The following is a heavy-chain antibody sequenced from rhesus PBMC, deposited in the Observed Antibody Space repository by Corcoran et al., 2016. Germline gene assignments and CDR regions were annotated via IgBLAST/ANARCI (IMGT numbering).Heavy chain of an antibody. J-gene: IGHJ6*01. CDR1: GCSFSSYW. V-gene: IGHV4-80*01. Sequence: QVQLQESGPGLVKPSETLSPTCAVSGCSFSSYWWSWIRQPLGKGLEWIGEINGNSGSTNYNPPLKSRVTISKDASKNQFSLKLSSVTAADTAVYYCARGGQRLVYGLDSWGQGVVVTVSS. CDR3: ARGGQRLVYGLDS. CDR2: INGNSGST. D-gene: IGHD6-31*01.